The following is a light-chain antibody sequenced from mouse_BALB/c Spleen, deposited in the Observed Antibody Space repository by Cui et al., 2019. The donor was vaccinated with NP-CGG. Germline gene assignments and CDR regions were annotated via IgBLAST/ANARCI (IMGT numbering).Light chain of an antibody. J-gene: IGLJ1*01. CDR1: TGAVTTTNY. Sequence: QAVVPHPSALTTSPGQTVTLTCRSSTGAVTTTNYANWVQEKPDHLFTGLIGGTNNRAPGVPARFSGSLIGDKAALTITGAQTEDEAIYFCALWYSNHWVFGGGTKLTVL. CDR2: GTN. CDR3: ALWYSNHWV. V-gene: IGLV1*01.